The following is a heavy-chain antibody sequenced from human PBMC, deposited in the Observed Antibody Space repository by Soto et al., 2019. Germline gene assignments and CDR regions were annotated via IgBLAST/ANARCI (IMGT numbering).Heavy chain of an antibody. CDR3: VNGDNY. V-gene: IGHV3-48*01. CDR1: GFTFSNHV. D-gene: IGHD4-17*01. CDR2: INRDYNT. Sequence: EEHLVESGGGLVQPGGSLRLSCAASGFTFSNHVMNWVRQAPGRGLEWVSSINRDYNTYYADSVRGGFTISRDNAKDSLYLQMNSVRADDTAVYYCVNGDNYVGQGTLVPVSS. J-gene: IGHJ4*02.